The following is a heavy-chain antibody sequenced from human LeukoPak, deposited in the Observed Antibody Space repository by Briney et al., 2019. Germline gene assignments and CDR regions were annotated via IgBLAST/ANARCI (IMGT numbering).Heavy chain of an antibody. CDR2: IYYSGST. D-gene: IGHD4-23*01. CDR3: AREMGVVTAHGIDV. CDR1: GGSISSISSNNYH. J-gene: IGHJ6*02. V-gene: IGHV4-39*02. Sequence: SETLSLTCIVSGGSISSISSNNYHWGWIRQPPGKGLEWIGSIYYSGSTYYNPSLKSRVTISVDTSKNQFSLKLSSVTAADTALYYCAREMGVVTAHGIDVWGQGTTVTVSS.